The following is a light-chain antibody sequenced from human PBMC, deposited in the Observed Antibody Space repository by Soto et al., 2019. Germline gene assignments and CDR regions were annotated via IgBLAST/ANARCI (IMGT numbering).Light chain of an antibody. J-gene: IGKJ1*01. CDR2: GVS. V-gene: IGKV3-20*01. Sequence: EIVLTQSPDTLSLSPVERATLSGMASQTVRNNYLAWYQQKPGQAPRLLIYGVSSRATGIPDKFSGSGSGTDFTLTISRLEPEDFAVYYCQQYDSSPKTVGQGTKVDIK. CDR3: QQYDSSPKT. CDR1: QTVRNNY.